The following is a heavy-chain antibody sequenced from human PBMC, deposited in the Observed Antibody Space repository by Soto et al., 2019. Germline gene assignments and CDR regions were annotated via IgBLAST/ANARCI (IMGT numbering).Heavy chain of an antibody. CDR3: TTGVGGSYALYY. CDR2: IKSKTDGGTT. J-gene: IGHJ4*02. D-gene: IGHD1-26*01. Sequence: EVQLVESGGGLVKPGGSLRLSCAASGFSFSNAWMSWVRQAPGKGLEWVGRIKSKTDGGTTDYAAPVKGRFTISRDDLKNTLYLQMNSLKTEDTAVYYCTTGVGGSYALYYWGQGTLVTVSS. CDR1: GFSFSNAW. V-gene: IGHV3-15*01.